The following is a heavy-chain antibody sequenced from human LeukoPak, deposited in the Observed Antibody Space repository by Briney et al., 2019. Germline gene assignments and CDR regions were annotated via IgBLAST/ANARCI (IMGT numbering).Heavy chain of an antibody. CDR2: INSSSSII. V-gene: IGHV3-48*02. Sequence: PGGSLGLSCAASGFSFSSYSMNWVRQAPGKGLEWVSYINSSSSIIYYADSVKGRFTISRDNGKNSLYLQMNSLRDEDTAVYYCARVNDATGSMGYWGQGTLVTVSS. J-gene: IGHJ4*02. CDR3: ARVNDATGSMGY. CDR1: GFSFSSYS. D-gene: IGHD3-9*01.